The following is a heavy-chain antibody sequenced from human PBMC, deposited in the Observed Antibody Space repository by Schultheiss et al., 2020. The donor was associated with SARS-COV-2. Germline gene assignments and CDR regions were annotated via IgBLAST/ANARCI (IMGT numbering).Heavy chain of an antibody. CDR1: GFTFSSYD. CDR3: ARELGGDYSYYYGMDV. Sequence: GGSLRLSCAASGFTFSSYDMHWVRQVPGKGLVWVSRINSDGSSTSYADAVKGRLTISRDNAKNTLYLQMNSLRAEDTAVYYCARELGGDYSYYYGMDVWGQGTTVTVSS. J-gene: IGHJ6*02. V-gene: IGHV3-74*01. D-gene: IGHD4-11*01. CDR2: INSDGSST.